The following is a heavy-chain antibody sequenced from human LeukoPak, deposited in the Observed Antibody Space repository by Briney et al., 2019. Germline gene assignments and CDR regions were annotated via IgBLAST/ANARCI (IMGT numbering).Heavy chain of an antibody. CDR2: SHTSGST. D-gene: IGHD3-10*01. Sequence: SETLSLTCTVSGSSISSDYWTWIRQPAGKGLEWIGRSHTSGSTNYKSSLRSRVTMSVDTSKNQFSLKLNSAPAADTAVYYCARDVYSYGSGSYFLDYWGQGTLVTVSS. CDR1: GSSISSDY. CDR3: ARDVYSYGSGSYFLDY. J-gene: IGHJ4*02. V-gene: IGHV4-4*07.